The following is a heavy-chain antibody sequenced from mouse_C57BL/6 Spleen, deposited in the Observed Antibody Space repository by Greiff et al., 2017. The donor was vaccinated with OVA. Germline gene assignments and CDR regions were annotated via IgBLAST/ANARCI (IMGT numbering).Heavy chain of an antibody. CDR2: IYPGDGDT. Sequence: QVQLKESGPELVKPGASVKISCKASGYAFSSSWMNWVKQRPGKGLEWIGRIYPGDGDTNYNGKFKGKATLTADKSSSTAYMQLSSLTSEDSAVYFCARSGDDGYYVDYWGQGTTLTVSS. CDR3: ARSGDDGYYVDY. CDR1: GYAFSSSW. V-gene: IGHV1-82*01. J-gene: IGHJ2*01. D-gene: IGHD2-3*01.